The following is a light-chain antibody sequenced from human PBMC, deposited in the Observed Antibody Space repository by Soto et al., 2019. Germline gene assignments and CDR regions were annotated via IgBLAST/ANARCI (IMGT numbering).Light chain of an antibody. CDR2: DAS. J-gene: IGKJ2*01. CDR3: QQRSNWPCT. Sequence: EIVLTQSPATLSLSPGERATLSCRASQSVSSYLAWYQQKPGQAPRLLIYDASNRATGIPARFSGSGSRTDFTLTISSLEHEDFAVYYCQQRSNWPCTFGQGTKLEIK. V-gene: IGKV3-11*01. CDR1: QSVSSY.